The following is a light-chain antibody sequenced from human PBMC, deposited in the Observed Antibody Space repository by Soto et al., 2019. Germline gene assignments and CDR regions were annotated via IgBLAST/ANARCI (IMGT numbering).Light chain of an antibody. CDR1: SSDVGSYNL. Sequence: QSVLTQPASVSGSPGQSITISCTGTSSDVGSYNLVSWYQQHPGKAPKLMIYEGSKRPSGVSNRFSGSKSGNTASLTISGLQAEDEADYYFCSYAGSSTPVVFGGGTQLTVL. CDR2: EGS. V-gene: IGLV2-23*01. CDR3: CSYAGSSTPVV. J-gene: IGLJ2*01.